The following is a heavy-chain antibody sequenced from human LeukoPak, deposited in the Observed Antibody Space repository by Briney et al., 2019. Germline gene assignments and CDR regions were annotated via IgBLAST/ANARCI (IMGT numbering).Heavy chain of an antibody. CDR3: GRGHLWPRVIAVAGNFDS. CDR1: RFTLPSYA. CDR2: ISYDGSNK. Sequence: GGSLRPSCAVPRFTLPSYAMHWGPQAPGKGLHWVGAISYDGSNKYFRDSVKGRFTIPRGNPKNTLYLEMNSLRADDTAVFCCGRGHLWPRVIAVAGNFDSWRGGTGHSVS. V-gene: IGHV3-30-3*01. J-gene: IGHJ4*02. D-gene: IGHD6-19*01.